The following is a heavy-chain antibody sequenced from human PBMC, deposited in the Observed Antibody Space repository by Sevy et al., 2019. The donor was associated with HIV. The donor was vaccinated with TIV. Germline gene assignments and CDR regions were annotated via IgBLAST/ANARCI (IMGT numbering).Heavy chain of an antibody. CDR1: GYTFTGDY. J-gene: IGHJ6*02. V-gene: IGHV1-2*06. CDR2: VYPNSGGT. CDR3: ARDGGAGTTNSGMDV. D-gene: IGHD1-7*01. Sequence: ASVKVSCKASGYTFTGDYLHWVRQAPGQGLEWMGRVYPNSGGTNYAQKFQGRVTMTRDTSISTAYMELNRLTSDDTAVYYCARDGGAGTTNSGMDVWGQGTTVTVSS.